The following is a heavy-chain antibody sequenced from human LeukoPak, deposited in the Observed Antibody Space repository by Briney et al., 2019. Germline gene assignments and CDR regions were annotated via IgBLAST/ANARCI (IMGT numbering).Heavy chain of an antibody. V-gene: IGHV3-23*01. CDR1: GITLSSYG. J-gene: IGHJ4*02. Sequence: GGSLTLSCAVSGITLSSYGMSWVRQAPGKGLEWVAGISGSGGGTNYADSVKGRFTISRDNPKNTLFLQMNSLRAEDTAVYFCAKRGVVIRVILVGFHKEAYYFDSWGQGALVTVSS. D-gene: IGHD3-22*01. CDR3: AKRGVVIRVILVGFHKEAYYFDS. CDR2: ISGSGGGT.